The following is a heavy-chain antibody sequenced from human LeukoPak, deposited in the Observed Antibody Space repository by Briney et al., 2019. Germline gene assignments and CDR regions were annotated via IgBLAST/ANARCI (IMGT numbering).Heavy chain of an antibody. J-gene: IGHJ4*02. CDR1: GGSISSGSYY. CDR2: IYYSGST. CDR3: ARTSSSGLVGGYYFDY. Sequence: SQTLSLTCTVSGGSISSGSYYWSWIRQPPGKGLEWIGYIYYSGSTNYNPSLKSRVTISVDTSKNQFSLKLSSVTAADTAVYYCARTSSSGLVGGYYFDYWGQGTLVTVSS. V-gene: IGHV4-61*01. D-gene: IGHD6-19*01.